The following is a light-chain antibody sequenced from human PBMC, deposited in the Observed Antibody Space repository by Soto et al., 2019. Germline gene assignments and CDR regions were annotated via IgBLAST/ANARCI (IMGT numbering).Light chain of an antibody. CDR3: SSYTTSNTRQIV. V-gene: IGLV2-14*01. J-gene: IGLJ1*01. CDR2: DVS. CDR1: SSDVGGYNY. Sequence: ALTQPASVSGSPGQSITISCTGTSSDVGGYNYVSWYQQHPGKAPKFMIYDVSNRPSGVSNRFSGSKSGNTASLTISGLQAEDEADYYCSSYTTSNTRQIVFGTGTKLTVL.